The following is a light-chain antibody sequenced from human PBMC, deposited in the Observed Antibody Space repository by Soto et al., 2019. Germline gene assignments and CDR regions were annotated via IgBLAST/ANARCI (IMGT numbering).Light chain of an antibody. V-gene: IGLV1-51*01. Sequence: QSVLTQPPSVSAAPGQKGTISCSGSSSNIGNNYVSWYQQLPGTGPKVLIYDNYKRPSGIPGRFSGSKSGTSATLGITGLQIGDEAEYYCGTWDSTLTAYVFGRGTNAAVL. CDR3: GTWDSTLTAYV. J-gene: IGLJ1*01. CDR2: DNY. CDR1: SSNIGNNY.